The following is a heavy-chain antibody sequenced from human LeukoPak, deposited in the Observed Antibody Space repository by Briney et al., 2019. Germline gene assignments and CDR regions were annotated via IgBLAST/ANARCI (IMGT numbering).Heavy chain of an antibody. CDR1: GGAISSGSYS. CDR2: IYPRGST. Sequence: SETLSLTCAVSGGAISSGSYSWSWIRQPPGKGLEWIGYIYPRGSTYYNPSLKSRVILSLDKSANQFSLNLSSVTAADTAVYYCARFSPRAMGNYLDFWGQGTLVTVSS. D-gene: IGHD7-27*01. V-gene: IGHV4-30-2*01. J-gene: IGHJ4*02. CDR3: ARFSPRAMGNYLDF.